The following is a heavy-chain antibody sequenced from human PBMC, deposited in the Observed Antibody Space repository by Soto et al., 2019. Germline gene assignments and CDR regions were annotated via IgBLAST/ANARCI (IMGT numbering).Heavy chain of an antibody. J-gene: IGHJ4*02. CDR1: GFTFSDYY. CDR3: ARGEYDFLTED. V-gene: IGHV3-11*01. CDR2: ISSSGGTI. Sequence: LRLSCAASGFTFSDYYMSWIRQAPGKGLEWVSYISSSGGTIYYTDSVKGRFTISRDNAKNSLYLQMNSLRAEDTAVYYCARGEYDFLTEDWGQGTLVTVSS. D-gene: IGHD3-3*01.